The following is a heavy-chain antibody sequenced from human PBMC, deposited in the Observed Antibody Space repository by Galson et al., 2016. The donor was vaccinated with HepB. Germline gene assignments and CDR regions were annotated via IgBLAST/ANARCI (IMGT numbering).Heavy chain of an antibody. Sequence: SLRLSCAASGFTFSSSAMHWVRQAPGKGLEWVGRIKSKSDGGATEYAAPVKGRFTISRDDSKNTLYLEMNSLKTEDTAVYYCCTADNAVWDNWGQGTLVTVSS. J-gene: IGHJ4*02. CDR3: CTADNAVWDN. CDR1: GFTFSSSA. D-gene: IGHD2-15*01. CDR2: IKSKSDGGAT. V-gene: IGHV3-15*01.